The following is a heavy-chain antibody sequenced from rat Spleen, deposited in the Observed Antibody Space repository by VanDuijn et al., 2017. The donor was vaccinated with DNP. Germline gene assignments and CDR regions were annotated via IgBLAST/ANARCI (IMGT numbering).Heavy chain of an antibody. CDR2: INSAGNT. CDR3: ARLHYGLDY. V-gene: IGHV3-3*01. CDR1: GYSIISNY. Sequence: EVQLQESGPGLVKPSQSLSLTCSVTGYSIISNYWGWIRKFPGNKLEWMGYINSAGNTHYNPSLKSRISISRDTSKNQFFLQINSVTTEDTATYYCARLHYGLDYWGQGVLFTVSS. J-gene: IGHJ2*01. D-gene: IGHD1-11*01.